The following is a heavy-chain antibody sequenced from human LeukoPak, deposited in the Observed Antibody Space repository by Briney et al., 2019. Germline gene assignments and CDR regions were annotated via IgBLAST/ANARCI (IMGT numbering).Heavy chain of an antibody. J-gene: IGHJ5*02. V-gene: IGHV4-59*01. D-gene: IGHD3-10*01. CDR1: SGSISTYY. CDR3: ARVIWFGDLFTFDP. Sequence: SETLSLTCTVSSGSISTYYWSWIRQPPGKGLEWIGYIYYSGSTNYTPSLKSRVTISVDTSKNQFSLKLSSVTAADTAVYYCARVIWFGDLFTFDPWGQGTLVTVSS. CDR2: IYYSGST.